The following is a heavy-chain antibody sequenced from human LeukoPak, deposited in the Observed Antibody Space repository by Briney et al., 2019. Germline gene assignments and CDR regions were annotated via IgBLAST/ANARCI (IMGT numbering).Heavy chain of an antibody. CDR2: ISYSGST. J-gene: IGHJ5*02. CDR3: ARHIASIFGVLKP. D-gene: IGHD3-3*01. CDR1: DGSISSSSYY. V-gene: IGHV4-39*01. Sequence: SETLSLACTVSDGSISSSSYYWGWIHQPPGKGLEWIGSISYSGSTYYNSSLKSRGTISVDTSKNQFSLKLSSVTAADTAVYYCARHIASIFGVLKPWGQGTLVTVSS.